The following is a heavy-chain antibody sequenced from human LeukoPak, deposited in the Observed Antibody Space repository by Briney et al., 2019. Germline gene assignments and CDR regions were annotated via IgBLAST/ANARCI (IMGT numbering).Heavy chain of an antibody. V-gene: IGHV4-34*01. CDR1: GGSLSGYY. J-gene: IGHJ4*02. CDR3: ARGTRSSWYGGPFDS. CDR2: INHSGST. D-gene: IGHD6-13*01. Sequence: SETLSLTCAVYGGSLSGYYWSWIRQPPGKGLEWIGEINHSGSTNYNPSLKSRVTTSVDTSKNQFSLKLSSVTAADTAVYYCARGTRSSWYGGPFDSWGQGTLVTVSS.